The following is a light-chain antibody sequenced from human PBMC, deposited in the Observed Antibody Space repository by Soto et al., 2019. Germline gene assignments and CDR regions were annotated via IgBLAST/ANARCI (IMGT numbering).Light chain of an antibody. CDR3: AGWDASLGGFYV. V-gene: IGLV1-44*01. J-gene: IGLJ1*01. CDR1: RSSVGSNT. Sequence: QSVLTQPPSASGTPGQRVTISCAGSRSSVGSNTVNWYQHLPGTAPKLVIYSNNHRPSGVPDRVSASKAGASASLALSGLQSEDEGDYDCAGWDASLGGFYVFGSGTKVTVL. CDR2: SNN.